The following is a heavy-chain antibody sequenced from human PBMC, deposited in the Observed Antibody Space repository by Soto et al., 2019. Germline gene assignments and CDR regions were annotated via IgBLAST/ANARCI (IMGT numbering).Heavy chain of an antibody. V-gene: IGHV3-23*01. CDR3: ARGRPYGMDV. CDR2: IGSDGGGI. J-gene: IGHJ6*02. CDR1: GFTFRIFA. Sequence: LRLSCAASGFTFRIFAMSWVRQAPGKGLEWVSAIGSDGGGIQYADSVKGRFTISRDNSKNTLYLQMDSLRAEDTAVYYCARGRPYGMDVWGQGTTVTVSS.